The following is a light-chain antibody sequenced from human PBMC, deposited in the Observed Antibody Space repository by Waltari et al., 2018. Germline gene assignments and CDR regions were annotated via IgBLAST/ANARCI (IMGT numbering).Light chain of an antibody. J-gene: IGKJ1*01. CDR2: DAS. V-gene: IGKV1-33*01. CDR3: QHYDGVPPWT. CDR1: RDINNY. Sequence: DIQMIQYPSSLSASVGDRVTITCQASRDINNYLNWYQQKPGKAPKLLIYDASTLETGVPSRFSGSGSGTDFVFTISRLQPEDIATYYCQHYDGVPPWTFGQGTRVDFK.